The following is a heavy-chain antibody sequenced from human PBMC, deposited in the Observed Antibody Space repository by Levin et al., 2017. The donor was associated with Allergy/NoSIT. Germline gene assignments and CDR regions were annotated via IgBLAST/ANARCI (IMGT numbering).Heavy chain of an antibody. Sequence: KVSGPTLVKPTQTLTLTCTFSGFSLSTSGVGVGWIRQPPGKALEWLALIYWDDDKRYSPSLKSRLTITKDTSKNQVVLTMTNMDPVDTATYYCAHLGSSGYYYEGREYFQHWGQGTLVTVSS. CDR1: GFSLSTSGVG. CDR3: AHLGSSGYYYEGREYFQH. D-gene: IGHD3-22*01. J-gene: IGHJ1*01. CDR2: IYWDDDK. V-gene: IGHV2-5*02.